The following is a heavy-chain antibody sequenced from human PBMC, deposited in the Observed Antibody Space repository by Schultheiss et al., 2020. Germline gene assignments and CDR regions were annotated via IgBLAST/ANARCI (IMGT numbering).Heavy chain of an antibody. Sequence: GESLKISCKGSGYSFTSYWISWVRQMPGKGLEWMGRIDPSDSYTNYSPSFQGHVTISADKSISTAYLQWSSLKASDTAMYYCARYMRANQNAFDIWGQGTMGTV. CDR1: GYSFTSYW. CDR2: IDPSDSYT. CDR3: ARYMRANQNAFDI. V-gene: IGHV5-10-1*01. J-gene: IGHJ3*02. D-gene: IGHD2-2*01.